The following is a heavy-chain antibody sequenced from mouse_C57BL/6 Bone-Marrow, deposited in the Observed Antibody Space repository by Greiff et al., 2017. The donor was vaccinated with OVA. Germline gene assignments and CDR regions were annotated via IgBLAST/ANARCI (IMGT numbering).Heavy chain of an antibody. CDR2: ISSGSSTI. D-gene: IGHD1-1*02. CDR1: GFTFSDYG. J-gene: IGHJ2*01. CDR3: ARYGYFDY. V-gene: IGHV5-17*01. Sequence: EVQLVESGGGLVKPGGSLKISCAASGFTFSDYGMNWVRQAPEKGLEWVAYISSGSSTIYYADTVKGRFTISRDNAKNTLFLQMTSLRSEDTAMYYCARYGYFDYWGQGTTLTVAS.